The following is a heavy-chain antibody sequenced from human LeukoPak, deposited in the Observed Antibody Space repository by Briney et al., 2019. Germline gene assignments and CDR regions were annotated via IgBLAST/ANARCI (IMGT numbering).Heavy chain of an antibody. Sequence: GGSLRLSCAASAFTFSSSSMNWVRQAPGKGLEWVSSISSSGGTIYYADSVKGRFTISRDNAKNSLYLQMNSLRAEDTAVYYCARAEGSGSSFDYWGQGTLVTVSS. V-gene: IGHV3-48*03. CDR2: ISSSGGTI. J-gene: IGHJ4*02. CDR1: AFTFSSSS. CDR3: ARAEGSGSSFDY. D-gene: IGHD3-10*01.